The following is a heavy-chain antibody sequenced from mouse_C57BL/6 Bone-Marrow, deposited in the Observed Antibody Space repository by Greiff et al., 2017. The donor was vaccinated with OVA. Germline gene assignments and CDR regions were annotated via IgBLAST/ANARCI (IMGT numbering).Heavy chain of an antibody. CDR1: GFNFKDDY. CDR2: IDPENGDT. D-gene: IGHD4-1*01. Sequence: EVQLQQSGAELVRPGASVKLSCTASGFNFKDDYMHWVKQRPEQGLEWIGWIDPENGDTDYASKFQGKATITADTSSNTAYLQLSSLTSEDTAVYYCTNLNWDLAWFAYWGQGTLVTVSA. V-gene: IGHV14-4*01. J-gene: IGHJ3*01. CDR3: TNLNWDLAWFAY.